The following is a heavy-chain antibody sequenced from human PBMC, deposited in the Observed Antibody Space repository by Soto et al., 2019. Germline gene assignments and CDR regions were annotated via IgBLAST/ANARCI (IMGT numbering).Heavy chain of an antibody. CDR2: ISGSGGST. J-gene: IGHJ4*02. CDR1: GFTFSNYD. CDR3: ARDRIVGASPLDY. V-gene: IGHV3-23*01. Sequence: GGSLRLSCAASGFTFSNYDMGWVRQAPGKGLEWVSDISGSGGSTYYADAVKGRFTISRDISKNTLYLQMNSLRAEDTAVYYCARDRIVGASPLDYWGQGTLVTVSS. D-gene: IGHD1-26*01.